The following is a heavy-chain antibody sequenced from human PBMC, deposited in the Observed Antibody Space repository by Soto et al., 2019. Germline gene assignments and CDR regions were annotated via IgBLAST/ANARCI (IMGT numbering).Heavy chain of an antibody. V-gene: IGHV5-51*01. CDR2: IYPGDSDT. CDR1: GYSFTRYW. Sequence: PGESLKISCQGSGYSFTRYWIGWVRQMPGKGLEWMGIIYPGDSDTRYSPSFQGQVTISADKSISTAYLQWSSLKASDTAMYYCARLSYDFWSGKLYYYYYGMDVWGQGTTVTVSS. J-gene: IGHJ6*02. CDR3: ARLSYDFWSGKLYYYYYGMDV. D-gene: IGHD3-3*01.